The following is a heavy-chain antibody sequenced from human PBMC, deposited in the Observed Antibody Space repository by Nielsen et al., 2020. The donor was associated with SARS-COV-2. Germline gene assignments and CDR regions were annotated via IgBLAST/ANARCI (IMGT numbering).Heavy chain of an antibody. J-gene: IGHJ4*02. Sequence: KVSCKASGYTFTNFWIGWVRQMPGRGLEWMGIIYPGDSETRYSPSFQDQVTMSVDKSINTAYLLWSSLKTSDTAIYYCARQGLRSPETDYWGQGTLVTVSS. CDR3: ARQGLRSPETDY. CDR2: IYPGDSET. CDR1: GYTFTNFW. V-gene: IGHV5-51*01. D-gene: IGHD3/OR15-3a*01.